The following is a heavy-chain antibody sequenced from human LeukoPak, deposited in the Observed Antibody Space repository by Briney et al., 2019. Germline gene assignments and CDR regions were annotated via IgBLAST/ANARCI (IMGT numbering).Heavy chain of an antibody. Sequence: SVTVSCKASGGTFSIYAISWVRQAPGQGVERMGGIIPIFGTANYAQKFQGRVTITTDESTSTAYMELSSLRSEDTAVYYCARDFWTLYYFDYWGQGTLVTVSS. CDR2: IIPIFGTA. CDR3: ARDFWTLYYFDY. J-gene: IGHJ4*02. D-gene: IGHD3/OR15-3a*01. CDR1: GGTFSIYA. V-gene: IGHV1-69*05.